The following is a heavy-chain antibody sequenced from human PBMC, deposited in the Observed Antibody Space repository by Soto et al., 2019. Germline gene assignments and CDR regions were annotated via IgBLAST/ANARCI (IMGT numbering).Heavy chain of an antibody. CDR2: ISAYNGNT. J-gene: IGHJ4*02. CDR1: GYTFTSYG. Sequence: ASLKVYCKTSGYTFTSYGISCVRHAPGQGLEWMGWISAYNGNTNYAQKLQGRVTMTTDTSTSTAYMELRSLRSDDTAVYYCAREDIVATIFEYWGQGTLVTVSS. CDR3: AREDIVATIFEY. D-gene: IGHD5-12*01. V-gene: IGHV1-18*01.